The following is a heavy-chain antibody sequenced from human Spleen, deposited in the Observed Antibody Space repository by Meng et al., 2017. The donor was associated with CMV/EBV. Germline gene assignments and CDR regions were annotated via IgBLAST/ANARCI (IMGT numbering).Heavy chain of an antibody. CDR1: GGSFSGYY. CDR2: INHSGST. Sequence: QVQLQQWGAGLLKPSETLSLTCAVYGGSFSGYYWSWIRQPPGKGLEWIGEINHSGSTNYNPSLKSRVTISVDTSKNQFSLKLSSVTAADTAVYYCARGAVAGTNYWGQGTLVTVPS. V-gene: IGHV4-34*01. J-gene: IGHJ4*02. CDR3: ARGAVAGTNY. D-gene: IGHD6-19*01.